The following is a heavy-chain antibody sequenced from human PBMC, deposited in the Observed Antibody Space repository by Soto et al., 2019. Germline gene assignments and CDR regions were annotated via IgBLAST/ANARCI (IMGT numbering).Heavy chain of an antibody. CDR2: IKSKTDGGTT. CDR3: NTLGGYKTQVDY. D-gene: IGHD5-12*01. V-gene: IGHV3-15*01. J-gene: IGHJ4*02. CDR1: GFTFSNAW. Sequence: GGSLRLSCAASGFTFSNAWMSWVRQAPGKGLEWVGRIKSKTDGGTTDYAAPVKGRFTISRDDSKNTLYLQMNSLKTEETAVYYCNTLGGYKTQVDYWGQGTLVTVSS.